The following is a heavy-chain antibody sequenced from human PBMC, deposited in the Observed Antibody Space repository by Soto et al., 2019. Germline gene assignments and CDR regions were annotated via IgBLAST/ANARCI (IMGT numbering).Heavy chain of an antibody. D-gene: IGHD2-2*01. Sequence: SETLSLTCTVSGGSLSSYYWNWIRQPPGKGLEWIGYIYYSGGTNYNPSLKSRVTMSVDTSKNQFSLKLSSVTAADTAVYYCARLLHCKTTSCYFDYWGQGTLVTVPS. CDR1: GGSLSSYY. V-gene: IGHV4-59*01. CDR2: IYYSGGT. CDR3: ARLLHCKTTSCYFDY. J-gene: IGHJ4*02.